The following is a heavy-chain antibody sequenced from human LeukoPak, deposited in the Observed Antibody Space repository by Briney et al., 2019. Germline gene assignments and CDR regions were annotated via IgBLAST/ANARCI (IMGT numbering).Heavy chain of an antibody. Sequence: SETLSLTCTVSGGSISSSSYYWGWIRQPPGKGLEWIGSIYYSGSTYYNPSLKSRVTISVDTSKNQFSLKLSSVTAADTAVYYCARARYGYSYADYYMDVWGKGTTVTVSS. D-gene: IGHD5-18*01. J-gene: IGHJ6*03. CDR2: IYYSGST. CDR3: ARARYGYSYADYYMDV. CDR1: GGSISSSSYY. V-gene: IGHV4-39*07.